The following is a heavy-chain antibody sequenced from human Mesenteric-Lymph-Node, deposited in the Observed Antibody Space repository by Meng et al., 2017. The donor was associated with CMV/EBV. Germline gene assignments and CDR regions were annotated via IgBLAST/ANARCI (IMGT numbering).Heavy chain of an antibody. Sequence: VPLRQWGAGLWKPSDTLSVTCAVDGGSFSGYDWNWIRQSPEKGLEWIGEINHSGSTTYHPSFTSRIIISVDTSTNQISLNMSSVTAADTAVYYCARGSSYDILTGYFDYWGQGALVTVSS. CDR1: GGSFSGYD. D-gene: IGHD3-9*01. V-gene: IGHV4-34*01. CDR3: ARGSSYDILTGYFDY. CDR2: INHSGST. J-gene: IGHJ4*02.